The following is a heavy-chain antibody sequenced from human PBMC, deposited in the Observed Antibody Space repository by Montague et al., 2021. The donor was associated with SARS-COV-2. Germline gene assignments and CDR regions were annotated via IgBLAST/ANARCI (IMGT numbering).Heavy chain of an antibody. Sequence: SLRLSCAASGFTFSSYAMSWVRQAPGKGLEWVSAISGSGGTTWYADSVKGRFTISRDNSKNTLYLQMNSLRAEDTAVYYCAKSPSGWWLFDYLGQGTLVTVSS. V-gene: IGHV3-23*01. CDR3: AKSPSGWWLFDY. CDR1: GFTFSSYA. CDR2: ISGSGGTT. D-gene: IGHD6-19*01. J-gene: IGHJ4*02.